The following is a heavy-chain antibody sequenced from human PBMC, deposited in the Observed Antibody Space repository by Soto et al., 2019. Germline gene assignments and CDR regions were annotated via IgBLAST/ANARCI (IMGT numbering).Heavy chain of an antibody. Sequence: GGSLRLSCAASGFTFSSQGMHWVRQAPGKGLEWVAVIWYDGSNKYYADSVNGRFTISRDNAKNTLYLQMSNLRAEDTAVYYCARELTRTIDYWGQGALVTVSS. CDR2: IWYDGSNK. CDR3: ARELTRTIDY. J-gene: IGHJ4*02. CDR1: GFTFSSQG. V-gene: IGHV3-33*01.